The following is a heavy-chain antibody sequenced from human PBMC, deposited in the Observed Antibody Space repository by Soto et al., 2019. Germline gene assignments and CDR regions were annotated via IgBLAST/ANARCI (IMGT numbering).Heavy chain of an antibody. V-gene: IGHV4-39*01. CDR2: IYYSGST. D-gene: IGHD6-19*01. Sequence: QLQLQESGPGLVKPSETLSLTCTVSGGSISSSSYYWGWIRQPPGKGLEWIGSIYYSGSTYYNPSLKSRVTISVDTSKNQFSLKLSSVTAADTAVYYCARRDRAAVAATGPIWGQGTMVTVSS. CDR1: GGSISSSSYY. CDR3: ARRDRAAVAATGPI. J-gene: IGHJ3*02.